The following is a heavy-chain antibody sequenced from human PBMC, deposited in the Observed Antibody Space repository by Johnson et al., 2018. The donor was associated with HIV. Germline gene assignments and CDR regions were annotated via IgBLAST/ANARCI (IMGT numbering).Heavy chain of an antibody. Sequence: QEQLVESGGGVVQPGRSLRLSCAASGFTFSRYAMHWVRQAPGQGLEWVAVISYDGSNKYYADAVKGRFTISRDNSKNTLYLQMNSLRAEDTAVYYCARPLSSGLGFDAFDIWGQGTMVTVSS. J-gene: IGHJ3*02. CDR2: ISYDGSNK. CDR3: ARPLSSGLGFDAFDI. V-gene: IGHV3-30*04. D-gene: IGHD3-22*01. CDR1: GFTFSRYA.